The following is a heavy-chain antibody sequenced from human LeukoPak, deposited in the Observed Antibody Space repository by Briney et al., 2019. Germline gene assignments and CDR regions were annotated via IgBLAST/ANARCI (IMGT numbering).Heavy chain of an antibody. CDR3: AKEVDGAFDY. V-gene: IGHV3-23*01. D-gene: IGHD2-15*01. CDR2: ISDSDRNT. Sequence: GGSLSLFCAPSGFTFSIYAMSWARHAPGKGLEWVSYISDSDRNTYYAHSVRGPFTISRDNSRNTLYLQMNSVRGEDTAVYFCAKEVDGAFDYWGQGTLVTVSS. J-gene: IGHJ4*02. CDR1: GFTFSIYA.